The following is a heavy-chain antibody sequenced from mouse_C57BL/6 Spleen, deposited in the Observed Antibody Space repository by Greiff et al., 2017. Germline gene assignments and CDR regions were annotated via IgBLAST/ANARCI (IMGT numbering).Heavy chain of an antibody. J-gene: IGHJ1*03. D-gene: IGHD2-5*01. CDR2: IDPSDSET. CDR3: ARESSNYYWYFDV. Sequence: QVQLKQPGAELVRPGSSVKLSCKASGYTFTSYWMHWVKQRPIQGLEWIGNIDPSDSETHYNQKFKDKATLTVDKSSSTAYMQLSSLTSEDSAVYYCARESSNYYWYFDVWGTGTTVTVSS. CDR1: GYTFTSYW. V-gene: IGHV1-52*01.